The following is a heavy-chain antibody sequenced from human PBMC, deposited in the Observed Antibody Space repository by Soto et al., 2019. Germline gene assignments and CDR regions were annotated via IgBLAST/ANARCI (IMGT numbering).Heavy chain of an antibody. CDR1: GYTFTSYT. Sequence: WASVKVSCKASGYTFTSYTVHWVRQAPGQRLEWMGWINAGNGNAKYSQKFQGRVTITRDTSASTAYMELSSLRSEDAAVYYCAVGGMLAAAGDYWGQGTLVTVSS. D-gene: IGHD6-13*01. CDR2: INAGNGNA. CDR3: AVGGMLAAAGDY. V-gene: IGHV1-3*01. J-gene: IGHJ4*02.